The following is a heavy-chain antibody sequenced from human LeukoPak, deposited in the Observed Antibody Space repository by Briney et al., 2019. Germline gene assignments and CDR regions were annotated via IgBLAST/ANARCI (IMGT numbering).Heavy chain of an antibody. CDR2: ISGITSII. CDR3: ARVGQVGDSNWFES. J-gene: IGHJ5*01. V-gene: IGHV3-48*04. D-gene: IGHD1-26*01. CDR1: GFTFSSYS. Sequence: GGSLRLSCAASGFTFSSYSMNWLRQAPGKGLEWLSYISGITSIIHYTDSVKGRFTISRDNAKNSLYLEMNSLRAEDTAVYYCARVGQVGDSNWFESWGQGTLVTVSS.